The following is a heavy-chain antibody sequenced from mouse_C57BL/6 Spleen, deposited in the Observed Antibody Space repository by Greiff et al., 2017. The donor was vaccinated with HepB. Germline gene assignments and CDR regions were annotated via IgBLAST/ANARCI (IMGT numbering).Heavy chain of an antibody. CDR1: GFTFSNYW. V-gene: IGHV6-3*01. J-gene: IGHJ2*01. CDR3: TELLGDFDY. Sequence: EVKLMESGGGLVQPGGSMKLSCVASGFTFSNYWMNWVRQSPEKGLEWVAQIRLKSDNYATHYAESVKGRFTISRDDSKSSVYLQMNNLRAEETGIYYCTELLGDFDYWGQGTTLTVSS. CDR2: IRLKSDNYAT. D-gene: IGHD2-12*01.